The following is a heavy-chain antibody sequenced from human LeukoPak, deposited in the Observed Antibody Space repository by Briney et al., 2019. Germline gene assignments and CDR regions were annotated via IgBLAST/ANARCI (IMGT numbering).Heavy chain of an antibody. Sequence: PSETLSLTCAVYGGSFSGYYWSWIRQPPGKGLEWIGEINHSGSTNYNPSLKSRVTISVDTSKNQFSLKLSSVTAADTAVYYCARETPSSISDTYYYDSSGSYPFDYWGQGTLVTVSS. V-gene: IGHV4-34*01. CDR2: INHSGST. D-gene: IGHD3-22*01. J-gene: IGHJ4*02. CDR3: ARETPSSISDTYYYDSSGSYPFDY. CDR1: GGSFSGYY.